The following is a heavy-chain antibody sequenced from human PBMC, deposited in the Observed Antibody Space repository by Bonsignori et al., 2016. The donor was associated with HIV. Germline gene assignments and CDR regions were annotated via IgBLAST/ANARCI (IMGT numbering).Heavy chain of an antibody. D-gene: IGHD1-20*01. CDR3: ARGIIGSIGALDY. Sequence: WIRQPPGKGLEWIGEINHSGSTNYNPSLKSRITISVDTSKNQFSLKLNSVTAADTALYYCARGIIGSIGALDYWGQGSLVTVSS. V-gene: IGHV4-34*01. J-gene: IGHJ4*02. CDR2: INHSGST.